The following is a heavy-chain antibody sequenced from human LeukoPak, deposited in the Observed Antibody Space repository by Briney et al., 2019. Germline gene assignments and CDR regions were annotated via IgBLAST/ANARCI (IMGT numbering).Heavy chain of an antibody. Sequence: GGSLRLSCAASGFTFSSYSMNWVRQAPGKGLEWVSSISSSSSYIYYADSVKGRFTISRDNAKNSLYLQMNSLRAEDTAVYYCARANPLVVIDAFDIWGQGTMVTVSS. J-gene: IGHJ3*02. CDR3: ARANPLVVIDAFDI. V-gene: IGHV3-21*01. CDR1: GFTFSSYS. D-gene: IGHD3-22*01. CDR2: ISSSSSYI.